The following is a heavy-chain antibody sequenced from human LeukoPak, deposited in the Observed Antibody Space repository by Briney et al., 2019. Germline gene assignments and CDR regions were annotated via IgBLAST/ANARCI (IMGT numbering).Heavy chain of an antibody. Sequence: GASVKVSCKASGGTFSSYAISWVRQAPGQGLEWMGRIIPILGIANSAQKYQGRVTITADKSTSTAYMELSSLRSEDTAVYYCARDFSWTGDYYYYGMDVWGQGTTVTVSS. V-gene: IGHV1-69*04. CDR2: IIPILGIA. J-gene: IGHJ6*02. D-gene: IGHD3/OR15-3a*01. CDR1: GGTFSSYA. CDR3: ARDFSWTGDYYYYGMDV.